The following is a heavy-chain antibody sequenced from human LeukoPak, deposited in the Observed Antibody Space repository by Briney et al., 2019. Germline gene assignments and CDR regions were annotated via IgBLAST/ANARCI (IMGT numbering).Heavy chain of an antibody. CDR1: GGSISTSNYY. J-gene: IGHJ3*02. CDR2: IFYSGST. V-gene: IGHV4-39*07. D-gene: IGHD3-10*01. Sequence: SETLSLTCTVSGGSISTSNYYWGWVRQPPGKGLEWIGNIFYSGSTYYSPSLKSRVTISLDTSRNQFSLKLNSVTAADTAVYYCAKSNGYGLVGIWGQGTMVTVSS. CDR3: AKSNGYGLVGI.